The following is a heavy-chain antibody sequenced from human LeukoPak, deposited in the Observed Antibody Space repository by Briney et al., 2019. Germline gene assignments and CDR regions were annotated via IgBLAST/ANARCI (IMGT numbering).Heavy chain of an antibody. V-gene: IGHV3-7*01. Sequence: GGSLRLSCAASGFTFSSYWMSWVRQAPGKGLEWVANIKQDGSEKYYVDSVKGRFTISRDNAKNSLYLQMNSLRAEDTAVYYCARAGVWFGEYNWFDPWGQGTLVTVSS. D-gene: IGHD3-10*01. CDR2: IKQDGSEK. CDR1: GFTFSSYW. J-gene: IGHJ5*02. CDR3: ARAGVWFGEYNWFDP.